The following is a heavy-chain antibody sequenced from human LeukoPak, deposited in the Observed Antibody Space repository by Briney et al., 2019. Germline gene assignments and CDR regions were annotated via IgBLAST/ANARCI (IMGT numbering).Heavy chain of an antibody. D-gene: IGHD3-10*01. V-gene: IGHV4-39*01. CDR2: IYYSGST. J-gene: IGHJ4*02. Sequence: SETLSLTCTVFGGSISSSSYYWGWIRQPPGKGLEWIGSIYYSGSTYYNPSLKSRVTISLDTSKNQFSLKLSSVTAADTAVYYCARPKDYYGSGSYYYYFDYWGQGTLVTVSS. CDR3: ARPKDYYGSGSYYYYFDY. CDR1: GGSISSSSYY.